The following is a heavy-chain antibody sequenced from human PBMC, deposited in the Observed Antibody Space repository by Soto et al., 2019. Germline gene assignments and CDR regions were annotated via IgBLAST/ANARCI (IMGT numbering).Heavy chain of an antibody. V-gene: IGHV6-1*01. D-gene: IGHD1-1*01. Sequence: SQTLSLTCAISGDSVSSNSAAWNWIRLSPSRGLEWLGRTYYRSKWYSTYAVSVKSRISISPDTSKNQFSLQLNSVTPDDTAVYYCARGPGSLRPWGQGTLVTVSS. J-gene: IGHJ5*02. CDR2: TYYRSKWYS. CDR1: GDSVSSNSAA. CDR3: ARGPGSLRP.